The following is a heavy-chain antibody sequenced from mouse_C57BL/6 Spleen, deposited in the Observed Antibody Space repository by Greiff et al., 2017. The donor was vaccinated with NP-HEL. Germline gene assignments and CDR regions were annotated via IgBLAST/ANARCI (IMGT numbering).Heavy chain of an antibody. CDR2: SYPGDGDT. CDR1: GYAFGSSC. J-gene: IGHJ3*01. CDR3: ARDGYYGVFAD. D-gene: IGHD2-3*01. V-gene: IGHV1-82*01. Sequence: QVQLQQSAPELVQPGASVKISGKASGYAFGSSCMNWVKQRPGTGLEWIGRSYPGDGDTNYNGKLKGKATLTADKSSSTAYMQRSSRTAEDSAVYCCARDGYYGVFADWGQGTLVTVSA.